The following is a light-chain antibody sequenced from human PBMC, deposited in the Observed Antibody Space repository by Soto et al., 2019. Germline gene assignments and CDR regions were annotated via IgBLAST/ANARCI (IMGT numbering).Light chain of an antibody. CDR3: QQRSNWPGT. Sequence: EIVLTQSPGTLSLSPGERATLSCRASQSVSSSYLAWYQQKPGQAPRLLIYGASSRATGIPGRFSGSGSGTDFTLTISSLDPKDFAVYYCQQRSNWPGTFGLGTKVDIK. CDR2: GAS. J-gene: IGKJ1*01. V-gene: IGKV3D-20*02. CDR1: QSVSSSY.